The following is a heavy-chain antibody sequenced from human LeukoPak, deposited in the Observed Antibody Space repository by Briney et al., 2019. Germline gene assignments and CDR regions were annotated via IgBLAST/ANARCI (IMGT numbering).Heavy chain of an antibody. Sequence: PGGSLRLSCTASGFNFGIYGMHWVRQAPGKGLEWVAFIRYDGNTKYYADSVKGRFTISRDNSKNTLYLQMNSLRRDDTAVYYCVKDCPGDSSPEGVCHYYMDVWGKGTTVTVSS. V-gene: IGHV3-30*02. CDR3: VKDCPGDSSPEGVCHYYMDV. D-gene: IGHD6-13*01. CDR2: IRYDGNTK. CDR1: GFNFGIYG. J-gene: IGHJ6*03.